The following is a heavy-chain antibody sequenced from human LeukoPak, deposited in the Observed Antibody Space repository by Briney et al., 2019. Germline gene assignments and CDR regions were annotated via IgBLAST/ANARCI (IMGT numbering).Heavy chain of an antibody. CDR2: INHSGDT. CDR1: GGSFSGYY. V-gene: IGHV4-34*01. D-gene: IGHD5-12*01. J-gene: IGHJ4*02. CDR3: ARDGDMLATIFDF. Sequence: SETLSLSCAVSGGSFSGYYWSWIRQPPGKGLEWIGEINHSGDTNYNPSLKSRVTISVDTSNDQFSLKLSSVTAADTAVYYCARDGDMLATIFDFWGQGTLVTVSS.